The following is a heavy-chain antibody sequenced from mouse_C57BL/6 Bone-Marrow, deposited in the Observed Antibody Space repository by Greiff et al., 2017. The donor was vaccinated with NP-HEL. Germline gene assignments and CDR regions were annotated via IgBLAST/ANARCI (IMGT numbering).Heavy chain of an antibody. CDR1: GYAFSSSW. CDR3: EKESYCGKEAIAY. CDR2: LYPGDGDT. D-gene: IGHD1-1*01. Sequence: QVQLQQSGPELVKPGASVKISCKASGYAFSSSWLNWVKQRPGQGLEWIGRLYPGDGDTNYNGKFKGKATLTADKSSSTAYMQLSSLTSEDSGVCGSEKESYCGKEAIAYWGQGTLVTVSA. J-gene: IGHJ3*01. V-gene: IGHV1-82*01.